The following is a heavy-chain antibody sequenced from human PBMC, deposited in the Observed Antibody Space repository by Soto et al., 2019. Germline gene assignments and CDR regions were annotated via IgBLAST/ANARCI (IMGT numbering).Heavy chain of an antibody. J-gene: IGHJ6*03. CDR3: ARDRRSRKLITTCSGGSCYSSDYYYYYMDV. V-gene: IGHV1-2*04. Sequence: ASVKVSCKASGYTFTGYYMDWVRQAPGQGLEWMGWINPNSGGTNYAQKFQGWVTMTRDTSISTAYMELSRLRSDDTAVYYCARDRRSRKLITTCSGGSCYSSDYYYYYMDVWGKGTKVTVSS. CDR1: GYTFTGYY. D-gene: IGHD2-15*01. CDR2: INPNSGGT.